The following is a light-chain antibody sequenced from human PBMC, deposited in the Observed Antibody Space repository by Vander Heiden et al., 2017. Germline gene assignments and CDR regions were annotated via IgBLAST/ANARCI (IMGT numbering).Light chain of an antibody. J-gene: IGKJ2*01. Sequence: DIVMTPSPDSLAVSLGERATINCKSSQSVLSTSNNKNYLGWYQQKPRQPPRLLIYWASTRESGVPDRFSGSGSGTDFTLTISSLQADDVALYYCHQYYTTPYTFGQGTKLEIK. V-gene: IGKV4-1*01. CDR3: HQYYTTPYT. CDR1: QSVLSTSNNKNY. CDR2: WAS.